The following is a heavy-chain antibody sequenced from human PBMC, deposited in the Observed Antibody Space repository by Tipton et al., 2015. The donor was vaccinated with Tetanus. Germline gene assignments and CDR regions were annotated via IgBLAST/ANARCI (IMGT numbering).Heavy chain of an antibody. Sequence: TLSLTCIVSGGSIGSGGDYWSWIRQPPGKGLEWIGLMYHSGSTNYNPSLRSRVIISMDMSKNQVSLRLSSVTAADTAVYYCARDQARGARGWNYFDFWGLGTLVTVSS. CDR3: ARDQARGARGWNYFDF. D-gene: IGHD1-26*01. V-gene: IGHV4-61*08. CDR2: MYHSGST. J-gene: IGHJ4*02. CDR1: GGSIGSGGDY.